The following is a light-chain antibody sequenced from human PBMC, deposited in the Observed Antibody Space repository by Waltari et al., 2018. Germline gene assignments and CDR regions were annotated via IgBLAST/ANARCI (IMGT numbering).Light chain of an antibody. CDR3: AAWDDSLRGWV. Sequence: QSVLTQPPSASGTPGQRVTISCSGSSSNIGNNYVYWYQQFPGTAPQLLIYKNNQGPSGGPDRFSGSKSGTSASLAISALRSEDEADYHCAAWDDSLRGWVFGGGTKLTVL. V-gene: IGLV1-47*01. J-gene: IGLJ3*02. CDR1: SSNIGNNY. CDR2: KNN.